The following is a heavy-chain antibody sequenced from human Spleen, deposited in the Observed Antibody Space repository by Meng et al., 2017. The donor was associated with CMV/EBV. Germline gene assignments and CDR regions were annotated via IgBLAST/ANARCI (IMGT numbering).Heavy chain of an antibody. CDR3: ARSMLEVNRYYYGMDV. CDR1: GFTFSSYT. V-gene: IGHV3-30*04. Sequence: GESLKISCAASGFTFSSYTIHWVRQAPVKGLEWVATISYDGSNKYYGDSVKGRFTISRDNSNNTLYLQMKSLRGEDTAVYFCARSMLEVNRYYYGMDVWGEGTPVTVSS. CDR2: ISYDGSNK. D-gene: IGHD1-1*01. J-gene: IGHJ6*04.